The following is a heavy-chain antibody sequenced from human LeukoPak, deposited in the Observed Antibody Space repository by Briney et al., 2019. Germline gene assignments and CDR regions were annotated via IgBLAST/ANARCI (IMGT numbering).Heavy chain of an antibody. D-gene: IGHD3-22*01. J-gene: IGHJ1*01. CDR1: EYSFTSYW. CDR3: ARPPLDYYDSSGYGEYFKH. CDR2: IYPGDSDT. V-gene: IGHV5-51*01. Sequence: GESLKISCKGSEYSFTSYWIGGVGQMPGKGVDWRGIIYPGDSDTRYSPSIQGQVTISADKSISTAYLQWSSLKASDTGMYYCARPPLDYYDSSGYGEYFKHWGQGTLVTVSS.